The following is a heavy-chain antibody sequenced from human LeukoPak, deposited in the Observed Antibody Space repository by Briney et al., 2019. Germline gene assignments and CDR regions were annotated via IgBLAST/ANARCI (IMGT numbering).Heavy chain of an antibody. D-gene: IGHD5-12*01. CDR3: ARAIVATIGGSDY. CDR2: ISSSGSTI. CDR1: GFTFSSYE. Sequence: PGGSLRLSCAASGFTFSSYEMNWVRQAPGKVLEWVSYISSSGSTIYYADSVKGRFTISRDNAKNSLYLQTNSLRAEDTAVYYCARAIVATIGGSDYWGQGTLVTVSS. J-gene: IGHJ4*02. V-gene: IGHV3-48*03.